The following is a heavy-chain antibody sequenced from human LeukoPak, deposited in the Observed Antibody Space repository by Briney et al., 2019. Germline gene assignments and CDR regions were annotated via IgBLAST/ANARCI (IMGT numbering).Heavy chain of an antibody. CDR3: TRDPLAASAPGYFDS. CDR1: GGTFNNYA. D-gene: IGHD6-13*01. CDR2: IIPIFGTA. Sequence: ASVKVSCKPSGGTFNNYAVAWVRQAPGQGLEWMGQIIPIFGTASYAPKFQGRVAITADELSTTAYMELSSLIPEDTAVYYCTRDPLAASAPGYFDSWGQGSLVTVSS. J-gene: IGHJ4*02. V-gene: IGHV1-69*13.